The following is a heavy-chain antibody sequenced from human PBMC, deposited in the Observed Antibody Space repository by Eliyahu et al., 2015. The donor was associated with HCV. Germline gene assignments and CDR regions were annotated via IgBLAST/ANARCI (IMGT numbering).Heavy chain of an antibody. CDR2: FSYSGTT. D-gene: IGHD3-9*01. CDR1: GXSVSXGSYY. V-gene: IGHV4-61*01. J-gene: IGHJ5*02. CDR3: ARALSAYEILTGYYSPGWFDP. Sequence: VQLQESGPGLLKPSETLSLTCTVSGXSVSXGSYYXIWVRQPPGKGLEWIGCFSYSGTTKYNPSLKSRLSMSIDTSKDQFSLKLSSVTATDTAIYYCARALSAYEILTGYYSPGWFDPWGQGTLVTVSS.